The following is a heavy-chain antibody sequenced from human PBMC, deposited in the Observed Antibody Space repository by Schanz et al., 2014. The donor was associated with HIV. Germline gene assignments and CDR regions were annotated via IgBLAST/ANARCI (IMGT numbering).Heavy chain of an antibody. D-gene: IGHD3-9*01. CDR2: ISWNSGSK. CDR3: AKDAARIYYDILTGPFDS. CDR1: GFTFDDHA. V-gene: IGHV3-9*01. Sequence: EVRLVESGGGLVQPGRSLRLSCAASGFTFDDHAMHWVRQAPGKGLEWVSGISWNSGSKGYAESVKGRFTISRDNAKNSLYLQMNSLRGEDTALYYCAKDAARIYYDILTGPFDSWGQGTLVTVSS. J-gene: IGHJ4*02.